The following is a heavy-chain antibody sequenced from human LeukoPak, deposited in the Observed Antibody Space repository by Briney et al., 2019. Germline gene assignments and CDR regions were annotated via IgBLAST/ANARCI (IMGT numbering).Heavy chain of an antibody. CDR3: ARSEYSSGWSFDY. V-gene: IGHV4-38-2*01. D-gene: IGHD6-19*01. CDR2: MYHSGSA. J-gene: IGHJ4*02. Sequence: SETLSLTCAVSGYSISSGYYWGWIRQPPGKGLKWIGYMYHSGSAYYNPSLRSRVTISLDTSQNHFSLKLSSLTAADTAVYYCARSEYSSGWSFDYWGQGTLVTVSS. CDR1: GYSISSGYY.